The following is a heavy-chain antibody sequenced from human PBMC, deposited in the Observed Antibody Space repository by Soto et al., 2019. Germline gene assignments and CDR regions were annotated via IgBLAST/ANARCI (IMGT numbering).Heavy chain of an antibody. CDR2: IIPILGIA. V-gene: IGHV1-69*02. CDR1: GGTFSSYT. D-gene: IGHD6-13*01. CDR3: ARGVAAAGSYYYYYMDV. J-gene: IGHJ6*03. Sequence: GASVKVSCKASGGTFSSYTISWVRQAPGQGLEWMGRIIPILGIANYAQKFQGRVTITADKSTSTAYMELSSLRSEDTAVYYCARGVAAAGSYYYYYMDVWGKGTTVTVS.